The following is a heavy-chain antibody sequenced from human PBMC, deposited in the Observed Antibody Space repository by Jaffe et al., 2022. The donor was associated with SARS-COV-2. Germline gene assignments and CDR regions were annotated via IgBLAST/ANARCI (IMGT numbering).Heavy chain of an antibody. D-gene: IGHD2-2*01. J-gene: IGHJ4*02. V-gene: IGHV3-23*01. Sequence: EVQLLESGGGLVQPGGSLRLSCAASGFTFSSYAMSWVRQAPGKGLEWVSAINTGGGNTYYADSVRGRFTISRDNSKNTLFLQINSLRAEDTALYFCTTFAPRVQPNFDHWGQGTLVTVSS. CDR1: GFTFSSYA. CDR2: INTGGGNT. CDR3: TTFAPRVQPNFDH.